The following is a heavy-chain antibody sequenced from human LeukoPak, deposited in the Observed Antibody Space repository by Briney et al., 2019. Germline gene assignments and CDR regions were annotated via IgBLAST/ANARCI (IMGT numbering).Heavy chain of an antibody. CDR3: AREQGAKQQLVTTSDWFDP. Sequence: SETLSLTCTVSGGSISSSSYYWGWIRQPPGKGLEWIGSIYYSGSTYYNPSLKSRVTISVDTSKNQFSLKLSSVTAADTAVYYCAREQGAKQQLVTTSDWFDPWGQGTLVTVSS. CDR2: IYYSGST. D-gene: IGHD6-13*01. V-gene: IGHV4-39*07. J-gene: IGHJ5*02. CDR1: GGSISSSSYY.